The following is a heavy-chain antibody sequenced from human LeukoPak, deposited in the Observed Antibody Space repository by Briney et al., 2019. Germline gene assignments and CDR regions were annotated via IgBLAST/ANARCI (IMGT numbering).Heavy chain of an antibody. CDR3: ARETGPFDL. CDR1: GFTFSTYS. D-gene: IGHD3-9*01. Sequence: GGSLRLSCAASGFTFSTYSMNWVRQSPGKGLEWVSAISDSGGYTYYADSVKGRFTISRDNAKNSLYLQMNSLKAEDTAVYYCARETGPFDLWGQGALVTVSS. CDR2: ISDSGGYT. V-gene: IGHV3-21*01. J-gene: IGHJ4*02.